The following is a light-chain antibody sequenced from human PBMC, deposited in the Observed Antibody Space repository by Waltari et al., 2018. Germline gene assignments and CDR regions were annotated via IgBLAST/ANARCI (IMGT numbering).Light chain of an antibody. CDR1: SSDVGSYNR. J-gene: IGLJ2*01. CDR2: EVS. V-gene: IGLV2-18*02. CDR3: CSYAGTSTVI. Sequence: QSGLTQPPSVSGSPGQSVTISCTGTSSDVGSYNRVSWYQQSPGTAPRLMIYEVSSRPSGIPDRFSGSKSGNTASLTISGLQAEDEGDYYCCSYAGTSTVIFGGGTKLTVL.